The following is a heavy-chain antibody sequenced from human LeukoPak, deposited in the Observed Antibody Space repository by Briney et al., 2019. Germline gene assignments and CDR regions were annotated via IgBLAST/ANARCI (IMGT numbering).Heavy chain of an antibody. Sequence: SETLSLTCAVYGGSFSGYYWSWIRQPPGKGLEWIGEINHSGSTNYNPSLKSRVTITVDTSKNQFSLKLSSVTAADTAVYYCATGPTAYQGLDYWAREPWSPSPQ. CDR1: GGSFSGYY. V-gene: IGHV4-34*01. CDR3: ATGPTAYQGLDY. J-gene: IGHJ4*02. CDR2: INHSGST. D-gene: IGHD2-2*01.